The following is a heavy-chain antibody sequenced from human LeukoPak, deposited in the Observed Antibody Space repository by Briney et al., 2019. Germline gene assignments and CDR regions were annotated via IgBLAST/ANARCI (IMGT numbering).Heavy chain of an antibody. Sequence: SETLSLTCTVSGYSLSSGYYWGWIRQPPGKGLEWIGSIYHSGSTYYNPSLKSRVTISVDTSKNQFSLKLSSVTAADTAVYYCARERGGDRSYYYYGMDVWGQGTTVTVSS. D-gene: IGHD2-21*02. CDR2: IYHSGST. CDR3: ARERGGDRSYYYYGMDV. J-gene: IGHJ6*02. V-gene: IGHV4-38-2*02. CDR1: GYSLSSGYY.